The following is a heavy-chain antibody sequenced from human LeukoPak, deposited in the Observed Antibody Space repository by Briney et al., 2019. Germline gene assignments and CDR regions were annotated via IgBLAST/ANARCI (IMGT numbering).Heavy chain of an antibody. CDR1: GFTFSNYG. J-gene: IGHJ4*02. Sequence: GRSLRLSCSASGFTFSNYGMHWVRQAPGKGLEWITVMWSGRSYKYYADSVKGRFTVSRDNSKNTLYLEMNSLRVEDTAVYYCAKENNWNDGRFNYFDYWGQGTLVTVSS. CDR2: MWSGRSYK. D-gene: IGHD1-20*01. V-gene: IGHV3-30*18. CDR3: AKENNWNDGRFNYFDY.